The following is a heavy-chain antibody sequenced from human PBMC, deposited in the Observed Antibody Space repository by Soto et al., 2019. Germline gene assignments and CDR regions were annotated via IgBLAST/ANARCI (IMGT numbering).Heavy chain of an antibody. J-gene: IGHJ6*02. CDR1: GGSISSYY. CDR2: IYYSGST. D-gene: IGHD3-10*01. CDR3: ARGGITMVRGVIDYYYRMDV. V-gene: IGHV4-59*01. Sequence: SETLSLTCTVSGGSISSYYWSWIRQPPGKGLEWIGYIYYSGSTNYNPSLKSRVTISVDTSKNQFSLKLSSVTAADTAVYYCARGGITMVRGVIDYYYRMDVWGQGTTVTVSS.